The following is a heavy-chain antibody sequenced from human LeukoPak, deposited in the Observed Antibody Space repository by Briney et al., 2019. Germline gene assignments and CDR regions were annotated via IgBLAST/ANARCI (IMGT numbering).Heavy chain of an antibody. J-gene: IGHJ4*02. V-gene: IGHV3-30-3*01. Sequence: GRSLRLSCAASGFTFSSYAMDWVRQAPGKGLEWVAVISYDGSNKYYADSVKGRFTISRDNSKNTLYLQMNSLRAEDTAVYYCARASSGWYVPTDYWGQGTLVTVSS. CDR3: ARASSGWYVPTDY. CDR2: ISYDGSNK. D-gene: IGHD6-19*01. CDR1: GFTFSSYA.